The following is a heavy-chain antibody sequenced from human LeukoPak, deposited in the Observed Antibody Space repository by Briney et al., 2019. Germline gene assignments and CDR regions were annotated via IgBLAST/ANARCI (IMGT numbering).Heavy chain of an antibody. CDR3: ARVGATYGDPLEYDY. CDR1: GYRFTKYG. CDR2: ISAYSGNT. Sequence: ASVKVSCKASGYRFTKYGISWVRQAAGQGLEWMGWISAYSGNTNYAPKLQDRVTMTTDTSTSTAYLEMRRLKSDDTAMYYCARVGATYGDPLEYDYWGQGTLVTVSS. D-gene: IGHD4-17*01. J-gene: IGHJ4*02. V-gene: IGHV1-18*01.